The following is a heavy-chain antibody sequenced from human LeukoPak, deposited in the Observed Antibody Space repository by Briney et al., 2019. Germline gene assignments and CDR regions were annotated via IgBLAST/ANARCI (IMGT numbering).Heavy chain of an antibody. CDR2: IYSGGGT. CDR1: GFTVSSNY. CDR3: ARGRGRASDYYYGMDV. Sequence: GGSLRLSCAVSGFTVSSNYLSWVRQAPGKGLEGVSVIYSGGGTYYADSVKGRCTISRDNYKNTLYLQMNSLRAEDTAGYYCARGRGRASDYYYGMDVWGQETTVTVSS. J-gene: IGHJ6*02. D-gene: IGHD3-10*01. V-gene: IGHV3-53*01.